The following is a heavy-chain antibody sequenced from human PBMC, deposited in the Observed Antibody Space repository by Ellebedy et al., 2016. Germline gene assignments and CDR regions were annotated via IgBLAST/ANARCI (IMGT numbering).Heavy chain of an antibody. D-gene: IGHD1-20*01. Sequence: GESLKISCAVSGFTLSSFSMNWVRQAPGKGLEWVSYFSSSGTFIWYADSARGRFTISRDNAKNSLYLQMNSLRVEDTAMYYCVRDHNWAFDYWGQGTLVTVSS. CDR3: VRDHNWAFDY. CDR1: GFTLSSFS. CDR2: FSSSGTFI. J-gene: IGHJ4*02. V-gene: IGHV3-21*05.